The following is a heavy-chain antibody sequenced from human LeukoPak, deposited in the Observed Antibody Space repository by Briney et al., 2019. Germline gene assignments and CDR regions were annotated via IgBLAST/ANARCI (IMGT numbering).Heavy chain of an antibody. V-gene: IGHV4-39*07. CDR3: ARGVVIAPQTFDY. CDR2: IYYTGST. J-gene: IGHJ4*02. CDR1: SGSISSSTYY. Sequence: PSETLSLTCTVSSGSISSSTYYWGWIRQPPGKGLEWIGTIYYTGSTYYNPSLKSRVTISVDTSKNQFSLKLSSVTAADTAVYYCARGVVIAPQTFDYWGQGTLVTVSS. D-gene: IGHD2-21*01.